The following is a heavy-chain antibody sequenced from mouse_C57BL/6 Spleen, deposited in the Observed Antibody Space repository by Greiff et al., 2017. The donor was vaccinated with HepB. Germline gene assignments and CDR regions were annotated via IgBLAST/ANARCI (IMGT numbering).Heavy chain of an antibody. J-gene: IGHJ2*01. CDR1: GYAFSSSW. D-gene: IGHD1-1*01. V-gene: IGHV1-82*01. CDR2: IYPGDGDT. Sequence: QVQLQQSGPELVKPGASVKISCKASGYAFSSSWMNWVKQRPGKGLEWIGRIYPGDGDTNYNGKFKGKATLTADKSSSTAYMQLSSLTSEDSAVYFCARDTTVVATNYCDYWGQGTTLTVSS. CDR3: ARDTTVVATNYCDY.